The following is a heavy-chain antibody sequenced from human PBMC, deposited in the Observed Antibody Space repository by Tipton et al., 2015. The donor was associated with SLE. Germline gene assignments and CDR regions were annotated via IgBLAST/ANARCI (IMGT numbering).Heavy chain of an antibody. D-gene: IGHD2-8*01. J-gene: IGHJ4*02. CDR2: IYYSGST. CDR1: GGSISSSY. Sequence: TLSLTCTVSGGSISSSYWSWIRQPPGKGLEWIGSIYYSGSTYYYPSLKSRITISVDTSKNQFSLEVRSVTAADTAVYYCVRLRSKVLIDYWGQGTLVTVSS. CDR3: VRLRSKVLIDY. V-gene: IGHV4-59*12.